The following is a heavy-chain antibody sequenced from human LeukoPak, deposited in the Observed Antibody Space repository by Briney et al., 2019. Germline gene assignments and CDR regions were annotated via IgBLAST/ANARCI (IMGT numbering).Heavy chain of an antibody. CDR1: GYTFTSYA. J-gene: IGHJ6*02. V-gene: IGHV1-3*01. Sequence: ASVKVSCKASGYTFTSYAMHWVRQAPGQRLEWMGWINAGNGNTKYSQKFQGRVTITRDTSTSTAYMELSSLRSEDTAVYYCARGDIVVVVAASFYYYGMDVWGQGTTVTVSS. CDR2: INAGNGNT. CDR3: ARGDIVVVVAASFYYYGMDV. D-gene: IGHD2-15*01.